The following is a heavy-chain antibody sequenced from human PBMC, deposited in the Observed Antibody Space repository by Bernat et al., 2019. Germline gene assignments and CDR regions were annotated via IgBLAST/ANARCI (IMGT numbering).Heavy chain of an antibody. CDR2: ISGSGGST. CDR3: AKDSADSSGWYTTLYYYGMDV. D-gene: IGHD6-19*01. CDR1: GFTFSSYA. Sequence: EVQLLESGGGLVQPGGSLRLSCAASGFTFSSYAKSWVRQAPGKGLEWFSAISGSGGSTYSADSVKGRFTISRDNSKNTLYLQMNSLRAEDTAVYYCAKDSADSSGWYTTLYYYGMDVWGQGTTVTVSS. J-gene: IGHJ6*02. V-gene: IGHV3-23*01.